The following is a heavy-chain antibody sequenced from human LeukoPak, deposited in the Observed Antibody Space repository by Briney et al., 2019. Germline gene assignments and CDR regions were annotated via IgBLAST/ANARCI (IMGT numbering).Heavy chain of an antibody. Sequence: PSETLSLTCTVSGGSISNFYWSCIRQPPAKGLEWIGYIYYSGSTNYNPSLKSRVTISVDTSKNQFSLRLSSVTAADTAVYYCARTTSFDYWGQGTLVTVSS. J-gene: IGHJ4*02. CDR1: GGSISNFY. V-gene: IGHV4-59*08. D-gene: IGHD2/OR15-2a*01. CDR3: ARTTSFDY. CDR2: IYYSGST.